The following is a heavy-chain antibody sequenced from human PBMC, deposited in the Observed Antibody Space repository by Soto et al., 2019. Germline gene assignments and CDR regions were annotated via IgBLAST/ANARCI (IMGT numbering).Heavy chain of an antibody. J-gene: IGHJ3*02. CDR3: ARARGSRNRNAFNI. V-gene: IGHV4-39*01. D-gene: IGHD3-10*01. Sequence: AETLSLTCIVSGGSISTSNLNWVCKRRGPGKALEWIGSIHFSASTYYNPSLCSRVTLSVDTSQNQISLSLGSVTAADTAVYYCARARGSRNRNAFNIWGHGTMVTVSS. CDR1: GGSISTSNLN. CDR2: IHFSAST.